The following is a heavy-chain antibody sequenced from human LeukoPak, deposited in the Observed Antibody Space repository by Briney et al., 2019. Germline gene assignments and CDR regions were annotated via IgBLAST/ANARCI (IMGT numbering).Heavy chain of an antibody. J-gene: IGHJ4*02. CDR2: IKQDGSEK. Sequence: PGGPLRLSCAASGFPLSRYWTSWVRHATGEGLEWVANIKQDGSEKYYVDSLKGRFTISRDNAKNSLYLQMNSLRAEDTAVYYCARDDYGGNSDYWGQGTLVTVSS. D-gene: IGHD4-23*01. V-gene: IGHV3-7*01. CDR1: GFPLSRYW. CDR3: ARDDYGGNSDY.